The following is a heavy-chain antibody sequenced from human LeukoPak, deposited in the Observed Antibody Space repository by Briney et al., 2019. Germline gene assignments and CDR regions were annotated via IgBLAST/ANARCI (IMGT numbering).Heavy chain of an antibody. D-gene: IGHD5-24*01. CDR3: ARSTRDGYNFDAFDI. V-gene: IGHV5-51*01. J-gene: IGHJ3*02. CDR1: TYSFTSYW. CDR2: IYPGDSGT. Sequence: KDGESLKISCKGSTYSFTSYWIGWVRQMPGKGLECMGIIYPGDSGTRYSPSFQGQVTISADKSVSTAYLQWSSLKASDAAMYYCARSTRDGYNFDAFDIWGQGTMVTVSS.